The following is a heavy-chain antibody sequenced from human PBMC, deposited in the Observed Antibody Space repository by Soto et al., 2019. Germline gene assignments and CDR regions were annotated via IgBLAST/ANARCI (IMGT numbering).Heavy chain of an antibody. CDR3: ARDIAREKDY. CDR1: GYTFTKYY. J-gene: IGHJ4*02. CDR2: INPGGGTT. Sequence: ASVKVCCKASGYTFTKYYIHWVRQAPGQGLGWMGVINPGGGTTTYAQNFQGRVTMTGDTSTSTVYMELRSLRSEDTAVYFCARDIAREKDYWGQGTLVTVSS. D-gene: IGHD6-13*01. V-gene: IGHV1-46*01.